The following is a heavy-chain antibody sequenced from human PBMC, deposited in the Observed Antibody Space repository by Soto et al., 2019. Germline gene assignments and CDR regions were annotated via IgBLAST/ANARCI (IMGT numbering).Heavy chain of an antibody. V-gene: IGHV4-34*01. CDR3: ARDKAGLGRYGLDV. CDR1: GVSFSGYY. D-gene: IGHD7-27*01. CDR2: INHSGST. Sequence: QVQLQQWGAGLLKPSETLSLTCAASGVSFSGYYWSWVRQTPGRRLEWIGEINHSGSTKYNPSLKSRVIISIDTSKNQFSLKLSSVTVADTGMYYCARDKAGLGRYGLDVWGQGTTVSVSS. J-gene: IGHJ6*02.